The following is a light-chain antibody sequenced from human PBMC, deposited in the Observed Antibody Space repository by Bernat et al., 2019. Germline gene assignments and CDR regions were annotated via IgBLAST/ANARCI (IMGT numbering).Light chain of an antibody. J-gene: IGKJ4*01. CDR3: QQRSNWPLT. CDR1: QSVSSY. Sequence: DIVLTQSPATLSLSPGERATLSCRASQSVSSYLAWYQQKPGQAPRLLIYDASNRATGIPARFSGSGSGTDFTLTMSSLEPEDFAVYYCQQRSNWPLTFGRGTKVEIK. CDR2: DAS. V-gene: IGKV3-11*01.